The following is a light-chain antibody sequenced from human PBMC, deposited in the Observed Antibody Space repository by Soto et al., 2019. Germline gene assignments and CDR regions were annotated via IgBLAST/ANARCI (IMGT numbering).Light chain of an antibody. CDR2: DVS. CDR1: SSDVGGYNY. V-gene: IGLV2-14*01. CDR3: SSYTCSSTPVV. Sequence: QSALTQPASVSGSPGQSITISCTGTSSDVGGYNYVTWYQQLPGKAPKLMIYDVSNRPSGVSNRFSGSNSGNTASLTISGLQAEYEAYYYCSSYTCSSTPVVFGGGTELTVL. J-gene: IGLJ2*01.